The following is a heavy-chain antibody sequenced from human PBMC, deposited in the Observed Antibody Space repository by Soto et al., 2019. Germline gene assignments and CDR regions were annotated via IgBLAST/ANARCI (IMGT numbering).Heavy chain of an antibody. CDR3: ARDPDPYDILNGYDLDY. D-gene: IGHD3-9*01. Sequence: PGGSLRLSCAASGFTFSSYSMNWVRQAPGKGLEWVSSISSSSSYIYYADSVKGRFTISRDNAKNSLYLQMNSLRAEDTAVYYCARDPDPYDILNGYDLDYWGQGTLVTVSS. V-gene: IGHV3-21*01. CDR2: ISSSSSYI. J-gene: IGHJ4*02. CDR1: GFTFSSYS.